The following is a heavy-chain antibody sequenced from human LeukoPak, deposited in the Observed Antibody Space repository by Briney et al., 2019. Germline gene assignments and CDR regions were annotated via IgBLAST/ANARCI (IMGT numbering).Heavy chain of an antibody. CDR1: GFTFSSYA. CDR3: AKALGAIAAAGDDAFDI. CDR2: ISGSGGST. Sequence: PGGSLRLSCAASGFTFSSYAMSWVRQAPGKGLEWVSAISGSGGSTYYADSVKGRLTISRDNSKNMLYLQMNSLRAEDTAVYYCAKALGAIAAAGDDAFDIWGQGTMVTVSS. D-gene: IGHD6-13*01. V-gene: IGHV3-23*01. J-gene: IGHJ3*02.